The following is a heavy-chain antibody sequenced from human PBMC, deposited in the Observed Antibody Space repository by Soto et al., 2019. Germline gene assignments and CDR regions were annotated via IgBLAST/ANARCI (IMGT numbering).Heavy chain of an antibody. Sequence: EVQLLESGGGLGQPGGSLRLSCEASGFTFSTYAMNWVRQAPGKGLEWVSTISGSGGSTYYADSAKGRFTISRDNSKNTLYLQMNSLRVEDTAVYDWAKGPGCGWDLGFFDYWGQGILVSVSS. D-gene: IGHD6-19*01. CDR2: ISGSGGST. CDR1: GFTFSTYA. J-gene: IGHJ4*02. CDR3: AKGPGCGWDLGFFDY. V-gene: IGHV3-23*01.